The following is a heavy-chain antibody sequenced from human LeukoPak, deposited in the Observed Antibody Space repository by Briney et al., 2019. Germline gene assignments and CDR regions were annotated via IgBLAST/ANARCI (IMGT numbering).Heavy chain of an antibody. J-gene: IGHJ6*03. CDR1: GGSFSGYY. CDR3: ARHGNYYGSGTHYYYMDV. CDR2: INYSGST. V-gene: IGHV4-34*01. D-gene: IGHD3-10*01. Sequence: SETLSLTCAVYGGSFSGYYWSWIRQPPGKGLEWIGEINYSGSTNYNPSLKSRVTISVDTSKNQFSLKLSSVTAADTAVYYCARHGNYYGSGTHYYYMDVWGKGTTVTVSS.